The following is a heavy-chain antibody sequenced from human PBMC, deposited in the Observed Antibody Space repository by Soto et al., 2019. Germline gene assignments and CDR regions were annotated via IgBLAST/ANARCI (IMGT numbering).Heavy chain of an antibody. CDR3: ARERKWGIAARPDYYYMDV. CDR2: INHSGST. J-gene: IGHJ6*03. CDR1: GGSFSGYY. V-gene: IGHV4-34*01. Sequence: SETLSLTCAVYGGSFSGYYWSWIRQPPGKGLEWIGEINHSGSTNYNPSLKSRVTISVDTSKNQFSLKLSSVTAADTAVYYCARERKWGIAARPDYYYMDVLGKGTTVTVSS. D-gene: IGHD6-6*01.